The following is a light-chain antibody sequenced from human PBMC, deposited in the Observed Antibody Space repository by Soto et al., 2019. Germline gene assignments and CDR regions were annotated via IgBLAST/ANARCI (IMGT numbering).Light chain of an antibody. CDR2: EVS. CDR1: SSDVGNYKY. CDR3: CSYAGSYTHV. J-gene: IGLJ1*01. Sequence: QSALTQPASVSGSPGQSITISCTGTSSDVGNYKYVSWYQQHPGKAPKLMIYEVSNRPSGVSNRFSGSKSGNTASLTISGLQAEDETDYHCCSYAGSYTHVFGTGTKVTVL. V-gene: IGLV2-14*01.